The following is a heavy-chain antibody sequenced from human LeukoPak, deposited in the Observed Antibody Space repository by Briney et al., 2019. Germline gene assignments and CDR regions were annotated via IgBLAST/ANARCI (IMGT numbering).Heavy chain of an antibody. CDR2: IYYSGST. D-gene: IGHD6-13*01. J-gene: IGHJ4*02. CDR3: ARDAAAGYSLAY. Sequence: PSETLSLTCTVSGGSISSSSYYWGWIRQPPGKGLEWIGSIYYSGSTYYNPSLKSRLTISVDKAKNQFSLNLNSVTAADTAVYYCARDAAAGYSLAYWGQGTLVTVSS. V-gene: IGHV4-39*07. CDR1: GGSISSSSYY.